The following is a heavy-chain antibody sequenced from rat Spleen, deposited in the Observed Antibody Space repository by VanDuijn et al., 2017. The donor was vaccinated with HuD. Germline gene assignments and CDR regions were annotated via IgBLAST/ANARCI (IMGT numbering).Heavy chain of an antibody. V-gene: IGHV5-25*01. CDR3: ARDWNYDGTYYPSF. J-gene: IGHJ1*01. CDR2: ISPSGGGT. Sequence: EVQLVESGGGLVQPGRSLKLSCAASGFTFSDYNMAWVRQAPKKGLEWVASISPSGGGTWYRDSVKGRFTISRDNARSTLYLQMDSLRSEDTATYYCARDWNYDGTYYPSFWGPGTMVTVSS. D-gene: IGHD1-12*02. CDR1: GFTFSDYN.